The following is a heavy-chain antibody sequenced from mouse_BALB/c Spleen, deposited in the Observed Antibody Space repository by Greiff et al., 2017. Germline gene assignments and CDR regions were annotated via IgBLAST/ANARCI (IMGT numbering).Heavy chain of an antibody. D-gene: IGHD2-2*01. J-gene: IGHJ3*01. Sequence: VHVKQSGPELVKPGASVKIPCKASGYTFTDYNMDWVKQSHGKSLEWIGDINPNNGGTIYNQKFKGKATLTVDKSSSTAYMDLRSLTSEDTAVYYCARNLLWLRRGFAYWGQGTLVTVSA. CDR1: GYTFTDYN. CDR2: INPNNGGT. CDR3: ARNLLWLRRGFAY. V-gene: IGHV1-18*01.